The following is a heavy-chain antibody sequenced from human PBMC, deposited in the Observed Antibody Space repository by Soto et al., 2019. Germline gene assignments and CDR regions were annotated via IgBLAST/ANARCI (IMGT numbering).Heavy chain of an antibody. CDR3: VVAAQPYYFDY. D-gene: IGHD2-15*01. J-gene: IGHJ4*02. Sequence: QVQLVQSGAEVKKPGASVKVSCKASGYTFTSYGISWVRQAPGQGREWMGWISAYNGNTNYAQRLQGRVTMTTDTSTSTAYMQLRSLRSDDTAVYYCVVAAQPYYFDYWGQGTLVTVSS. CDR2: ISAYNGNT. V-gene: IGHV1-18*01. CDR1: GYTFTSYG.